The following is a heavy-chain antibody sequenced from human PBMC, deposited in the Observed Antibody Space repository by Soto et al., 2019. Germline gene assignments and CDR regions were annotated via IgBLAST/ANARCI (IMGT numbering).Heavy chain of an antibody. V-gene: IGHV1-24*01. CDR3: ATKNKAGDWFDP. Sequence: ASVKVSCKVSGYTLTELSMHWVRQAPGKGLEWMGGFDPEDGETIYAQKFQGRVTMTEDTSTDTAYMELSSLRSEDTAVYYCATKNKAGDWFDPWGQGTLFXLS. D-gene: IGHD6-13*01. CDR2: FDPEDGET. J-gene: IGHJ5*02. CDR1: GYTLTELS.